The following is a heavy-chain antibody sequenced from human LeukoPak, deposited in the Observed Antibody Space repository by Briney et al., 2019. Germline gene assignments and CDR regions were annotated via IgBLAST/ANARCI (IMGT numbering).Heavy chain of an antibody. D-gene: IGHD6-13*01. CDR3: ARRPLAGIAAAASPIDF. V-gene: IGHV1-18*01. Sequence: ASVKVSCKTSGYPFSNYGISWVRQAPGQGLEWMGWISVYNGHTNYAQNLQDRVTMTTDTSTNIAYMELRSLRSDDTAVYYCARRPLAGIAAAASPIDFWGQGTLVTVSS. CDR2: ISVYNGHT. CDR1: GYPFSNYG. J-gene: IGHJ4*02.